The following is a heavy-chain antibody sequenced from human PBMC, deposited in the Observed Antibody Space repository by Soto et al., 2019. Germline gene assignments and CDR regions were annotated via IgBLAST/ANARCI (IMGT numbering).Heavy chain of an antibody. CDR3: AREPKQWLVPDY. CDR2: ISYDGSNK. V-gene: IGHV3-30-3*01. D-gene: IGHD6-19*01. J-gene: IGHJ4*02. CDR1: RFTFSIYA. Sequence: QVQLVESGGGVVQPGRSLRLSCAASRFTFSIYAMHWVRQAPGKGLEWVAVISYDGSNKYYADSVKGRFTISRDNSKNTLYLQMNSLRAEDTAVYYCAREPKQWLVPDYWGQGTLVTVSS.